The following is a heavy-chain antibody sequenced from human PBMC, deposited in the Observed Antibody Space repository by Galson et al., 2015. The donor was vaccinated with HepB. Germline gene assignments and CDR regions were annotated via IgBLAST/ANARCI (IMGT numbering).Heavy chain of an antibody. V-gene: IGHV3-23*01. CDR1: GFAFNSHA. J-gene: IGHJ5*01. Sequence: SLRLSCAASGFAFNSHAMSWVRQAPGKGLEWISGISGNGDSTFYAVSVKGRFTVSRDNSKNMLYLQMDSLTAEDTGLYFCAKGDGLLDSWAQGILVTVSS. CDR2: ISGNGDST. CDR3: AKGDGLLDS. D-gene: IGHD5-24*01.